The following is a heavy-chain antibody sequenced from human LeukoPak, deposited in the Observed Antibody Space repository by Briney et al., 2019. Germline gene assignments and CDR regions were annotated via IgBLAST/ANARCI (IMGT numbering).Heavy chain of an antibody. CDR3: ATARPIPAAIAYYYYYMDV. CDR2: FDPEDGET. D-gene: IGHD2-2*02. Sequence: ASVKVSCKVSGYTLTELSMHWVRQAPGKGLEWMGGFDPEDGETIYAQKFQGRVTMTEDTSTDTAYMELSSLRSEDTAVYYCATARPIPAAIAYYYYYMDVWGKGTTVTVSS. J-gene: IGHJ6*03. CDR1: GYTLTELS. V-gene: IGHV1-24*01.